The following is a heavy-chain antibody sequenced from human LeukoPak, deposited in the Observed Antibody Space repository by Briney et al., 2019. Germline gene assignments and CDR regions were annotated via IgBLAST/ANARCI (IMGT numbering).Heavy chain of an antibody. CDR3: AKAPYYSSRWYFFAY. CDR2: ISGNGGYT. V-gene: IGHV3-23*01. Sequence: GGSLRLSCAASGFTFSSYAMSWVRQAPGKGREWVSGISGNGGYTYYADSVKGRFTISRDNSKNTLYLQMNSLRAEDTAVYYCAKAPYYSSRWYFFAYWGQGTLVTVSS. D-gene: IGHD6-13*01. CDR1: GFTFSSYA. J-gene: IGHJ4*02.